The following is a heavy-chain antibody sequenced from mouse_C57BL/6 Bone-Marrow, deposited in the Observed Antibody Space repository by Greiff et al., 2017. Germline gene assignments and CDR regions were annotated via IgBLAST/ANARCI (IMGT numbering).Heavy chain of an antibody. CDR1: GYAFSSYW. J-gene: IGHJ2*01. Sequence: QVQLQQSGAELVKPGASVKISCKASGYAFSSYWLNWVKQRPGKGLEGIGQIYPGDGDTNYNGKFKGKATLTADKSSSTAYMQLSSLTSEDSAVYFCAPYYYGSSSFDYWGQGTTLTVSS. D-gene: IGHD1-1*01. CDR2: IYPGDGDT. V-gene: IGHV1-80*01. CDR3: APYYYGSSSFDY.